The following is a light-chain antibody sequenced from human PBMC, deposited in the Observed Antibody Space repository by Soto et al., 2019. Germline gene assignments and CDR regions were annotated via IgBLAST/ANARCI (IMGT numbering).Light chain of an antibody. CDR2: DVT. Sequence: QSALTQPASVSGSPGQSITISCTGTSSDIGGYKYVSWYQQYPGEAPKLIIYDVTNRPSGVSNRFSGFKSGITASLTISGLQTEDEADYYCSSYTSSNTVTFAGGTKVTVL. J-gene: IGLJ2*01. V-gene: IGLV2-14*03. CDR1: SSDIGGYKY. CDR3: SSYTSSNTVT.